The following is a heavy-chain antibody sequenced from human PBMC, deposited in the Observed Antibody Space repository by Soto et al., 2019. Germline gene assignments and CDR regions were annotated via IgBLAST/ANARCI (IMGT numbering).Heavy chain of an antibody. CDR3: AKAGYSSHYYYYGMDV. D-gene: IGHD6-19*01. CDR2: ISGSGGST. Sequence: EVQLLESGGGLVQPGGSLRLSCAASGFTFSSYAMSWVRQAPGKGLEWVSAISGSGGSTYYADSVKGRFTISRDNSTNTLYLQMNSLRAEDTAVYYCAKAGYSSHYYYYGMDVWGQGTTVTVSS. J-gene: IGHJ6*02. V-gene: IGHV3-23*01. CDR1: GFTFSSYA.